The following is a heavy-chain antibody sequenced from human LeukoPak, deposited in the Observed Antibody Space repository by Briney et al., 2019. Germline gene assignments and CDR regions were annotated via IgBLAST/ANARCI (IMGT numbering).Heavy chain of an antibody. V-gene: IGHV3-30*03. CDR3: AAHCGGDCHYAFDI. J-gene: IGHJ3*02. Sequence: GGSLRLSCAASGFTFSSYGMHWVRQAPGKGLEWVAVISYDGSNKYYADSVKGRFTISRDNSKNTLYLQMNSLRAEDTAVYYCAAHCGGDCHYAFDIWGQGTMVTVSS. CDR1: GFTFSSYG. D-gene: IGHD2-21*02. CDR2: ISYDGSNK.